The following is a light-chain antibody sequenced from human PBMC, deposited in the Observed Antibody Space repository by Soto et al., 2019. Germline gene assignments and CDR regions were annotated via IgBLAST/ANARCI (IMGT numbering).Light chain of an antibody. CDR1: QNISTY. Sequence: EIVLTQSPATLSLSPGEGASLSCRASQNISTYLAWYQQRHGQVPSLLIYGVSKRAPAIPPRFSGSGSGTDFTLRVSGRVTEDFVTEYCQQRTNTPPWTFGQGTRVELK. J-gene: IGKJ1*01. CDR2: GVS. V-gene: IGKV3-11*01. CDR3: QQRTNTPPWT.